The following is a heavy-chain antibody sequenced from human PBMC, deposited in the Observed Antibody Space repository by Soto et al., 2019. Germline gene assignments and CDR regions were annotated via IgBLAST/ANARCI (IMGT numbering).Heavy chain of an antibody. V-gene: IGHV3-23*01. Sequence: EVQLLESGGGLVQPGGSLRLSCAASGFTFSSYAMNWVRQAPGKGLEWVSVISGSDGSTYYADSVKGRFTISRDNSKNTLHLQMNSLRAEDTAVYYCARRSSSLYFDYWGQGTLVTVSS. J-gene: IGHJ4*02. CDR2: ISGSDGST. CDR1: GFTFSSYA. CDR3: ARRSSSLYFDY. D-gene: IGHD6-13*01.